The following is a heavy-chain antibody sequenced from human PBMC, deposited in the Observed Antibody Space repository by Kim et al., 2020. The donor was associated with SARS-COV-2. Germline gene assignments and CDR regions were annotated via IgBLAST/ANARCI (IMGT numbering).Heavy chain of an antibody. CDR2: IWYDGSNK. CDR1: GFTFSSYG. CDR3: AKGENMPPLRRVGYYYGMDV. Sequence: GGSLRLSCAASGFTFSSYGMHWVRQAPGKGLEWVAVIWYDGSNKYYADSVKGRFTISRDNSKNTLYLQMNSLRAEDTAVYYCAKGENMPPLRRVGYYYGMDVWGQGTTVTVSS. D-gene: IGHD2-2*01. V-gene: IGHV3-33*06. J-gene: IGHJ6*02.